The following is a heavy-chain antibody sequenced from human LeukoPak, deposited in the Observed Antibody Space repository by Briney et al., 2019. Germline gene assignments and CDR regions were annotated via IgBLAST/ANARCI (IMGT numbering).Heavy chain of an antibody. D-gene: IGHD6-19*01. CDR1: GGSISSGSSY. Sequence: SETLSLTRTVSGGSISSGSSYWGWIRQPPGKGLEWIGGIYYSGSTYYNPSLKSRVTISVDTSKNQFSLKLRSVTAADTAVYYCARHVVESGAVTGLFDYWGQGTLVTVSS. V-gene: IGHV4-39*01. CDR2: IYYSGST. CDR3: ARHVVESGAVTGLFDY. J-gene: IGHJ4*02.